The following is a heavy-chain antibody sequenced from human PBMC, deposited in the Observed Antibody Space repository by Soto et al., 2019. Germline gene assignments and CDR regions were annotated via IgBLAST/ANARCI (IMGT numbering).Heavy chain of an antibody. CDR3: AKNHRPGIAVALFDY. CDR1: GFTFSSYA. V-gene: IGHV3-23*01. D-gene: IGHD6-19*01. J-gene: IGHJ4*02. CDR2: ISGSGGST. Sequence: GGSLRLSCAASGFTFSSYAMSWVRQAPGKGLEWVSAISGSGGSTYYADSVKGRFTISRDNSKNTLYLQMNSLRAEDTAVYYCAKNHRPGIAVALFDYWGQGTLVTVSS.